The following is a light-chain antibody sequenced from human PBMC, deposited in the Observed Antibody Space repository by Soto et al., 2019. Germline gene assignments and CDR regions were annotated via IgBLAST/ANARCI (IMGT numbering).Light chain of an antibody. J-gene: IGKJ4*01. Sequence: EIVMTQSPATLSVSPGERATLACRASQSVSCNLAWYQQRPGLTPRLLIYAASTRATGVPARFSGSGSGTDFTLTISSLQPEDVAVYYCQHYNNWPLPFGGGTKVEVK. V-gene: IGKV3-15*01. CDR2: AAS. CDR1: QSVSCN. CDR3: QHYNNWPLP.